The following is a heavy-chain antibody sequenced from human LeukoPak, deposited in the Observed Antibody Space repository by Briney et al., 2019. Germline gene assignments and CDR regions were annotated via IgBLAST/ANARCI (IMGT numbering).Heavy chain of an antibody. CDR1: GNTFTAYY. Sequence: GASVKVSCKTSGNTFTAYYMHWVRQAPGQGLEWMGWINPNSGATKYAQKFQGRVIMTRDTSISTAYMELSRLTSDDTAVYYCARDPSAPTTIFGVVNTYYYYYMDVWGKGTTVTVSS. D-gene: IGHD3-3*01. J-gene: IGHJ6*03. CDR2: INPNSGAT. CDR3: ARDPSAPTTIFGVVNTYYYYYMDV. V-gene: IGHV1-2*02.